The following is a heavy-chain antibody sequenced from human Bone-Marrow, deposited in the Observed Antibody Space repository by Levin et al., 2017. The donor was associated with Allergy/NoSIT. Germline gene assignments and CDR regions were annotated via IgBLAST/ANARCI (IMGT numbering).Heavy chain of an antibody. D-gene: IGHD3-10*01. Sequence: GGSLRLSCAVSGVTSNNYTLTWVRQPPGKGLEWVSSISSSSAYIHYADSVKGRFTVSRDNAEKSLYLQMNSLRAEDTAIYYCASRITAPGGLDVWGQGTAVTVSS. CDR2: ISSSSAYI. CDR1: GVTSNNYT. J-gene: IGHJ6*02. V-gene: IGHV3-21*01. CDR3: ASRITAPGGLDV.